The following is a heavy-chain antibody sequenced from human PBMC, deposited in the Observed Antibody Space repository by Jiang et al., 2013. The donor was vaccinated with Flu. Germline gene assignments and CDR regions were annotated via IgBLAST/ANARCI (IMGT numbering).Heavy chain of an antibody. Sequence: EWIGSIYYSGSTYLQPVPSKSRVTISVDTSKNQFSLKLSSVTAADTAVYYCARPRSAYCSSTSCYSLGYWGQGTLVTVSS. D-gene: IGHD2-2*02. V-gene: IGHV4-39*01. CDR2: IYYSGST. J-gene: IGHJ4*02. CDR3: ARPRSAYCSSTSCYSLGY.